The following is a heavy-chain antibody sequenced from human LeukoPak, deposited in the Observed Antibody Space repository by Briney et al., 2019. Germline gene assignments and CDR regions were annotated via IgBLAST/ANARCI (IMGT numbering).Heavy chain of an antibody. J-gene: IGHJ4*02. CDR3: ARGLYDSSGD. CDR1: GFTFSNYV. CDR2: ISYDGSNK. D-gene: IGHD3-22*01. Sequence: GGSLRLSCAASGFTFSNYVMHWFRQAPGKGLEWVAVISYDGSNKYYADSVKGRSTISRDNSKNTLYLQMNSLRAEDTAVYYCARGLYDSSGDWGQGTLVTVSS. V-gene: IGHV3-30*03.